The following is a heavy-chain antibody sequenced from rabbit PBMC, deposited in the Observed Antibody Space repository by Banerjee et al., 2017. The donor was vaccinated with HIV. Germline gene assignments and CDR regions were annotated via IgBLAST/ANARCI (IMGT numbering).Heavy chain of an antibody. V-gene: IGHV1S45*01. CDR1: GFSFSSSYW. CDR3: ARDSGSLNWDL. D-gene: IGHD5-1*01. J-gene: IGHJ4*01. Sequence: QEQLEESGGDLVKPEGSLTLTCTASGFSFSSSYWIWWVRQAPGKGLEWIACIDSGSSGSNYYASWAKGRFTISRPSSTTVTLEMTSLTAADTAIYFCARDSGSLNWDLWGQVTLVTVS. CDR2: IDSGSSGSN.